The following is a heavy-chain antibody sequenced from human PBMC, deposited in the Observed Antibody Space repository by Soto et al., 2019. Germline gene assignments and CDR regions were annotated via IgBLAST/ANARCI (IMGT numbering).Heavy chain of an antibody. CDR2: MSGSGHTI. CDR3: ARERAVWD. D-gene: IGHD1-26*01. V-gene: IGHV3-11*01. Sequence: QVQLVESGGDLVKPGGSLRLFWAASGFTFSDYYMGWIRQAPGKGLEWVSYMSGSGHTIYYADSVKGRFTISRDNAKNSLYLHMNSLRAEDTAVYYCARERAVWDWGQGTLVTVSS. CDR1: GFTFSDYY. J-gene: IGHJ4*02.